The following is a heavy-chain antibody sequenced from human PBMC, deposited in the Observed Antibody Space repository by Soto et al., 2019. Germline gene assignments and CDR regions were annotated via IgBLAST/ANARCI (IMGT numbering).Heavy chain of an antibody. Sequence: QVQLVQSGAEVKKPGASVKVSCKASGYTFTSYGISWVRQAPGQGLEWMGWISAYNGNTNYAQKLQGRVTMTTDTSTSTDYMELRRLRSDDTAVYYWARVDRLYSSGCDSWGQGTLVTVSS. V-gene: IGHV1-18*01. D-gene: IGHD6-19*01. CDR2: ISAYNGNT. J-gene: IGHJ4*02. CDR3: ARVDRLYSSGCDS. CDR1: GYTFTSYG.